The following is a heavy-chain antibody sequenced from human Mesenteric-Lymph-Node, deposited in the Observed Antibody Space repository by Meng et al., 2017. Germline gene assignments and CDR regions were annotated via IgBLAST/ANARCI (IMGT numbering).Heavy chain of an antibody. CDR2: IKQDGSEK. Sequence: GESLKISCAASGFTFSSYWMSWVRQTPGKGLEWVANIKQDGSEKYYVDSVKGRFTISRDNAKDSLYLQMNSLRAEDTAVYYCARRYGDYANWFDPWGQGTLVTVSS. CDR3: ARRYGDYANWFDP. V-gene: IGHV3-7*01. CDR1: GFTFSSYW. D-gene: IGHD4-17*01. J-gene: IGHJ5*02.